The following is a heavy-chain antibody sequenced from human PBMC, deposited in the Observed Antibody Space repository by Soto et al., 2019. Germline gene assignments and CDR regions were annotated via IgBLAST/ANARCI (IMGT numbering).Heavy chain of an antibody. Sequence: QITLKESGPTLVKPTQTLTLTCTFSGFSLSTSGVGVGWLRQPPGKALEWIALIYWDDDKRYSPSMKSRLTITNDTSKSHVVLTMANVYPVATATYYCARIASSCSRSFDTCDIWVQGTMVTVSS. CDR3: ARIASSCSRSFDTCDI. CDR1: GFSLSTSGVG. V-gene: IGHV2-5*02. J-gene: IGHJ3*02. D-gene: IGHD6-13*01. CDR2: IYWDDDK.